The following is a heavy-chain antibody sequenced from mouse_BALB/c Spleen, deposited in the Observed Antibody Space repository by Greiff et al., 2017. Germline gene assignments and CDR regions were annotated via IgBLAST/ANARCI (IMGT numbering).Heavy chain of an antibody. CDR3: AIYYGKNFDY. D-gene: IGHD2-1*01. V-gene: IGHV14-1*02. J-gene: IGHJ2*01. CDR1: GFNIKDYY. CDR2: IDPENGNT. Sequence: EVKLQESGAELVRPGALVKLSCKASGFNIKDYYMHWVKQRPEQGLEWIGWIDPENGNTIYDPKFQGKASITADTSSNTAYLQLSSLTSEDTAVYYCAIYYGKNFDYWGQGTTLTVSS.